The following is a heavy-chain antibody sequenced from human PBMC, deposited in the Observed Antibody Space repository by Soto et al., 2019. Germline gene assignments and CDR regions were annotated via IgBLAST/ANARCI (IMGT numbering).Heavy chain of an antibody. D-gene: IGHD1-1*01. CDR1: GVSISSGDTY. CDR2: ILHSGST. J-gene: IGHJ4*02. V-gene: IGHV4-30-4*01. Sequence: QVQLQESGPRLVKPSQTLSLTCSVSGVSISSGDTYWAWIRQAPGKGLEWIGYILHSGSTYYNPSLDRRLTISLDTSKHQFSLRLRSVTAADTAVYFCARAPENSENWNPYYFDYWGQGTLVTVSP. CDR3: ARAPENSENWNPYYFDY.